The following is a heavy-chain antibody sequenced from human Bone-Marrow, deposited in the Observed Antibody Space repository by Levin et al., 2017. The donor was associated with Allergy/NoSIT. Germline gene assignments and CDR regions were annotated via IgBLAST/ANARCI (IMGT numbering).Heavy chain of an antibody. CDR2: IHHSGNS. V-gene: IGHV4-59*12. J-gene: IGHJ6*02. Sequence: SETLSLTCTVSGGSINSYFWSWIRQAPGKGLEWIGYIHHSGNSNYNPSLMSRVTMLVDTSKNQFSLKVRSVTVADAAVYYCVRGHVLYSDGPPNYKYGMDVWGQGTTVTVSS. D-gene: IGHD5-18*01. CDR1: GGSINSYF. CDR3: VRGHVLYSDGPPNYKYGMDV.